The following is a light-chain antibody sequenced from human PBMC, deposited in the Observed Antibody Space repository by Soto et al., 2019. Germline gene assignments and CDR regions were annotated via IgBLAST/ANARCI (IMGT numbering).Light chain of an antibody. CDR1: QSLLHSNGNTY. CDR3: MQATEWPAWT. J-gene: IGKJ1*01. CDR2: KVS. Sequence: DDLMTQAPLSLAVTLGQPASISCRSSQSLLHSNGNTYLNWFHQRPGQSPRRLIYKVSRRDYGGADILSGSGCGTDFTLKISRVEAEDVGFYYCMQATEWPAWTFGQGTKVEIK. V-gene: IGKV2-30*02.